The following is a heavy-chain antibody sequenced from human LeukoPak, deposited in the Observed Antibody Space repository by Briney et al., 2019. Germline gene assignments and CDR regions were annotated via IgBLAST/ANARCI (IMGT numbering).Heavy chain of an antibody. V-gene: IGHV4-39*07. CDR2: IYYSGST. D-gene: IGHD4-17*01. Sequence: SETLSLTCTVSGGSISSSSYYWGWIRQPPGKGLEWIGSIYYSGSTYYNPSLKSRVTVSVDTSKNQFSLKLSSVTAADTAVYYCAREPPYYGDYGGVIYWGQGTLVTVSS. CDR1: GGSISSSSYY. CDR3: AREPPYYGDYGGVIY. J-gene: IGHJ4*02.